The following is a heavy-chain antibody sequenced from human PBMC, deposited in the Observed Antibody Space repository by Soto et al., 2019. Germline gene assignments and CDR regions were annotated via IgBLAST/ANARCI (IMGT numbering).Heavy chain of an antibody. V-gene: IGHV3-11*01. CDR2: ISSGGSAI. J-gene: IGHJ6*03. Sequence: VQLMESGGGLVKPGGSLRFSCAASGFTFSDYYMAWIRQAPGGGLEWLSYISSGGSAIYYADSVKGRFTISRDNAKNSLSLQMNSLRAEDTAVYYCARLRDYCSGGRCYSGYYYYMDVWGRGTTVTVSS. D-gene: IGHD2-15*01. CDR1: GFTFSDYY. CDR3: ARLRDYCSGGRCYSGYYYYMDV.